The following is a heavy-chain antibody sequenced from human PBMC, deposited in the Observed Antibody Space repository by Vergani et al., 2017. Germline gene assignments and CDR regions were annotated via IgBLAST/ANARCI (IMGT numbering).Heavy chain of an antibody. CDR2: IKRDGTET. V-gene: IGHV3-7*01. Sequence: EVHLEESGGGLVQPGGSLRLSCAASGFTFGDYYMAWIRLAPGKGLDWVASIKRDGTETFELDSVKGRFTISRDNAKKTLYLQMDSLRDEERGVYYCARVGGYCRDGKCSSDYRWDVWGRGTAVIVSS. J-gene: IGHJ6*02. CDR3: ARVGGYCRDGKCSSDYRWDV. CDR1: GFTFGDYY. D-gene: IGHD2-15*01.